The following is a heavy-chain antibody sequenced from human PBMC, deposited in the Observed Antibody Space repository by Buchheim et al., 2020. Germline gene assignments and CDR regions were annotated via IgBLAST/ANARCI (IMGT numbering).Heavy chain of an antibody. CDR2: ISYDGSNK. CDR1: GFTFSSYA. V-gene: IGHV3-30*09. Sequence: QVQLVESGGGVVQPGRSLRLSCAASGFTFSSYAMHWVRQAPGKGLEWVAVISYDGSNKYYADSVKDRFAISRDNSKNTLFLQMNSLRAEDTAVYYCASEAVPATGGFDYWGQGTL. CDR3: ASEAVPATGGFDY. J-gene: IGHJ4*02. D-gene: IGHD6-19*01.